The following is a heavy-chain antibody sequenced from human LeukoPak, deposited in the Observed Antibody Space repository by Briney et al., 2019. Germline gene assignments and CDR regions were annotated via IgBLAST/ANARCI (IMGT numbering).Heavy chain of an antibody. J-gene: IGHJ4*02. V-gene: IGHV3-74*01. D-gene: IGHD2-15*01. CDR2: INSDGSNT. CDR1: GFTFSSYW. CDR3: ATALYCSAGSCYSGPDY. Sequence: QPGVSLRLSCAASGFTFSSYWMHWLRQAPGKGLVWVSRINSDGSNTRHADSVKGRFTIYRDNAKNKLYLKMHSLRDAGTAVYYCATALYCSAGSCYSGPDYWGQGTLVTVSS.